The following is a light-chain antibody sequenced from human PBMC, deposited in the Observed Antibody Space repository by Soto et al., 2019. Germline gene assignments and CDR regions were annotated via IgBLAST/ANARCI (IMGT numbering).Light chain of an antibody. J-gene: IGLJ3*02. V-gene: IGLV2-23*02. CDR1: RSDVGGYNY. CDR3: CSYAGTSTLV. Sequence: QSALTQPASVSGSLGQSITISCTGTRSDVGGYNYVSWYQQYPGKAPQLMIFEVNNRPSGVSNRFSGFKSGNTASLTISGLQAEDEADYFCCSYAGTSTLVFGGGTKLTVL. CDR2: EVN.